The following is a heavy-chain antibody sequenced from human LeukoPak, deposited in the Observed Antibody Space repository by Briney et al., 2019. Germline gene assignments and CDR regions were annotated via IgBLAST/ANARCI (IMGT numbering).Heavy chain of an antibody. Sequence: PSETLSLTCTVSGGSISSYYWSWIRQPAGKGLEWIGRIYTSGSTNYNPSLKSRVTMSVDTSKNQFSLKLSSVTAADTAVYYCARDRIAALRGHWFDPWGQGTLVTVSS. D-gene: IGHD6-6*01. CDR3: ARDRIAALRGHWFDP. J-gene: IGHJ5*02. CDR1: GGSISSYY. V-gene: IGHV4-4*07. CDR2: IYTSGST.